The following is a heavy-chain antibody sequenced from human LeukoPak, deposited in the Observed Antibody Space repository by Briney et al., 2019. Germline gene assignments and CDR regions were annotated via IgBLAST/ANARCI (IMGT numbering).Heavy chain of an antibody. Sequence: GGSLRLSCAASGFTFSTYAMSWVRPAPGKGVEWVSALSPSGGITYYEDSVKGRFTISRDNSKNTLYLQMNSLRAEDTAVYYCAKGVNYFVLEYWGQGTLVTISS. V-gene: IGHV3-23*01. J-gene: IGHJ4*02. CDR3: AKGVNYFVLEY. CDR2: LSPSGGIT. D-gene: IGHD3-10*02. CDR1: GFTFSTYA.